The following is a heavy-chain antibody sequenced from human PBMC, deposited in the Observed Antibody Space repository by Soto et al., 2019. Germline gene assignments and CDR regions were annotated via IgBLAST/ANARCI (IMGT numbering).Heavy chain of an antibody. CDR3: ARDIEPPGLFFDY. D-gene: IGHD6-13*01. J-gene: IGHJ4*02. V-gene: IGHV3-11*01. CDR2: IDFTSNSI. CDR1: GFSFSDYY. Sequence: QVQLVESGGGLVKPGGSLRLSCAASGFSFSDYYMSWIRQAPGKGLEWVSYIDFTSNSIYYADSVKGRFTISRDNAKNSRYLQMNSLRAEDTAVYYCARDIEPPGLFFDYWGQGTLVTVSS.